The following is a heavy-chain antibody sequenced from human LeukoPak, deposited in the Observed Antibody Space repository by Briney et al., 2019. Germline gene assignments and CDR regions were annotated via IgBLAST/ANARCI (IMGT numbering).Heavy chain of an antibody. CDR1: GFTFSNSA. CDR3: AKDHYDILTGYLFDY. J-gene: IGHJ4*02. V-gene: IGHV3-23*01. CDR2: ISGSGAST. Sequence: PGGSLRLSCAACGFTFSNSAMGGLREDPRKGLEWLSAISGSGASTYYASSVKGRFTMSRDNVKNTLYLQMNSLRAEDTAVYYCAKDHYDILTGYLFDYWGQGTLVTVSS. D-gene: IGHD3-9*01.